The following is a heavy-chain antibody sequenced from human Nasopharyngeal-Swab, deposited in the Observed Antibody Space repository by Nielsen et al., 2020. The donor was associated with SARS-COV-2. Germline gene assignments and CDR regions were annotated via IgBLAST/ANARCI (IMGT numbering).Heavy chain of an antibody. D-gene: IGHD7-27*01. V-gene: IGHV3-74*01. Sequence: GESLKISCAISGFSFSDSWMHWVRQAPGKGLVWVSRINSDGSHTGYADSVKGRFTVSRDNAKSTVYLQMDSLRAEDTAVYYCARDFDKTGDWGQGTLVTVS. CDR1: GFSFSDSW. CDR3: ARDFDKTGD. J-gene: IGHJ4*02. CDR2: INSDGSHT.